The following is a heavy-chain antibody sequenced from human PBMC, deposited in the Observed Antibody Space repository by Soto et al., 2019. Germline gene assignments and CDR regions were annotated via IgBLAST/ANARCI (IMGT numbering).Heavy chain of an antibody. D-gene: IGHD3-22*01. CDR3: ARDGRWIDQYDSSGYYDY. Sequence: WASVKVSCKASGYTFTSYGITWVRQAPGQGLEWMGWISAHNGNTNYAQKLQGRVTMTTDTSTSTAYMELRSLRSDDTAVYYCARDGRWIDQYDSSGYYDYWGQGTLVTVSS. J-gene: IGHJ4*02. CDR2: ISAHNGNT. V-gene: IGHV1-18*04. CDR1: GYTFTSYG.